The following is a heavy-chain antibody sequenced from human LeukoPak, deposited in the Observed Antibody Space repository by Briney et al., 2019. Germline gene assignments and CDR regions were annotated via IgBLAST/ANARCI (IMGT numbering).Heavy chain of an antibody. CDR3: ARVVRTYYYYGMDV. CDR2: ISYDGSNK. D-gene: IGHD6-13*01. CDR1: TFTFSSYA. Sequence: GGSLRLSCAASTFTFSSYAMHWVRQAPGKGLEWVAVISYDGSNKYYADSLKGRFTISRDNSKNTMYLQMNSLRAEDTAVYYCARVVRTYYYYGMDVWGQGTPVTVSS. J-gene: IGHJ6*02. V-gene: IGHV3-30*04.